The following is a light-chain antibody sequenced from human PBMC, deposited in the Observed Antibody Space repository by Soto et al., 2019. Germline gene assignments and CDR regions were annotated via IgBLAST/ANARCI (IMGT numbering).Light chain of an antibody. V-gene: IGKV3-20*01. CDR1: DNVKNGA. CDR3: QQYGDSPSIT. CDR2: GVS. Sequence: EIVLTQSPVTLSLSVGEVATLSCRASDNVKNGALAWYQQKSGQPPRLLIYGVSNRATGVPDRFSGSRSGTDFSLTISRLESEDFAVYYCQQYGDSPSITFGHGTRLEIK. J-gene: IGKJ5*01.